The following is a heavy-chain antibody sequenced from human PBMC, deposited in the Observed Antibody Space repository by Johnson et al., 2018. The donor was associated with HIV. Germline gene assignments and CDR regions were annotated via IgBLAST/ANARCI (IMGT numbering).Heavy chain of an antibody. CDR2: INWTGGST. V-gene: IGHV3-20*04. J-gene: IGHJ3*01. CDR3: ARAPWAGYSYGLLD. D-gene: IGHD5-18*01. CDR1: GFMFDEYT. Sequence: VQLVESGGVVVQPGRSLRLSCAASGFMFDEYTMHWVRQAPGKGLEWVSGINWTGGSTGYADSVTGRFTISRDTSKNTLYLQMNSLRAEDTAVYYCARAPWAGYSYGLLDWGQGTMVTVSS.